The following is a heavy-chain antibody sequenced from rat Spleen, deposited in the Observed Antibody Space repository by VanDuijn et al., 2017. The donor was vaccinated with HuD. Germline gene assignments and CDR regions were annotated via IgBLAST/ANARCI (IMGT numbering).Heavy chain of an antibody. V-gene: IGHV2-43*01. CDR3: ARENMYYGYNYFDY. CDR2: IWTDGST. CDR1: GFSVTSYH. J-gene: IGHJ2*01. D-gene: IGHD1-9*01. Sequence: QVQLKESGPGLVQPSQTLSLACTVSGFSVTSYHVHWVRQPSGKGLEWMGVIWTDGSTEYNSALKSRLSISRDTSKSQIFLKMNSLQTEKTATYYWARENMYYGYNYFDYWGQGVMVTVSS.